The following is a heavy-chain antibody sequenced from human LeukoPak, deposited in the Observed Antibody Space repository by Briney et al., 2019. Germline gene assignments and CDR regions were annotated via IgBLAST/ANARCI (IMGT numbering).Heavy chain of an antibody. CDR3: ARGLHP. CDR1: GGSISSYY. Sequence: SETLSLTCTVSGGSISSYYWSWIRQPPGKGLEWIGYIYYSGSTYYNPSLKSRVTISVDTSKNQFSLKLSSVTAADTAVYYCARGLHPWGQGTLVTVSS. CDR2: IYYSGST. V-gene: IGHV4-59*08. J-gene: IGHJ5*02. D-gene: IGHD4-11*01.